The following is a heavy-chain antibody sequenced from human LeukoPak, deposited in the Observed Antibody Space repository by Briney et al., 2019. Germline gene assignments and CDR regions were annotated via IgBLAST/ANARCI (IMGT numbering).Heavy chain of an antibody. CDR1: GFTFSSYS. CDR2: ISSSSSYI. J-gene: IGHJ2*01. Sequence: GGSLRLSCAASGFTFSSYSMNWVRQAPGKGLEWVSSISSSSSYIYYADSVKGRFTIPRDNAKNSLYLQMNSLRAEDTAVYYCARGGHLQWELLNWYFDLWGRGTLVTVSS. CDR3: ARGGHLQWELLNWYFDL. V-gene: IGHV3-21*01. D-gene: IGHD1-26*01.